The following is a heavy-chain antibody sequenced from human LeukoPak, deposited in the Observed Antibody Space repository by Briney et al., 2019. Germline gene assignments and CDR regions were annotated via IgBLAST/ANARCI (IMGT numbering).Heavy chain of an antibody. CDR3: AKDFEPLIQLCFDY. V-gene: IGHV3-9*01. J-gene: IGHJ4*02. D-gene: IGHD5-18*01. CDR2: ISWNSGSI. CDR1: GFTFDDYA. Sequence: GGSLRLSCAASGFTFDDYAMHWVRQAPGKGLEWVSGISWNSGSIGYADSVKGRFTISRDNAKNSLYLQMNSLRAEDTALYYCAKDFEPLIQLCFDYWGQGTLVTVSS.